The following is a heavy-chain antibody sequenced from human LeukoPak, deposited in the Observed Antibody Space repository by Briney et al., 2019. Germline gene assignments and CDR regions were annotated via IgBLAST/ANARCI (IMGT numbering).Heavy chain of an antibody. J-gene: IGHJ4*02. CDR1: GGSISSYY. CDR2: INHSGST. D-gene: IGHD3-22*01. Sequence: SETLSLTCTVSGGSISSYYWSWIRQPPGKGLEWIGEINHSGSTNYNPSLKSRVTISVDTSKNQFSLKLSSVTAADTAVYYCARGIAYDSSGYFSAYFDYWGQGTLVTVSS. CDR3: ARGIAYDSSGYFSAYFDY. V-gene: IGHV4-34*01.